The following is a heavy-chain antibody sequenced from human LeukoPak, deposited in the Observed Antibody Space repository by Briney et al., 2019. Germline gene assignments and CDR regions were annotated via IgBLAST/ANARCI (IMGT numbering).Heavy chain of an antibody. J-gene: IGHJ4*02. D-gene: IGHD2-21*02. CDR1: GFTFSNYG. Sequence: GGSLRLSCAASGFTFSNYGMHWVRQAPGKGLEWVAVISYDGSNKYYADSVKGRFTISSDNAKNSLYLQMNSLRAEDTAVYYCARASPGGAYCGGDCYYGYWGQGTLVTVSS. CDR2: ISYDGSNK. CDR3: ARASPGGAYCGGDCYYGY. V-gene: IGHV3-30*03.